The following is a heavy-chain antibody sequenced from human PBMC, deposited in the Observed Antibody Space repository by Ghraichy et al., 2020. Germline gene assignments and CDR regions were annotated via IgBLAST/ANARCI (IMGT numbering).Heavy chain of an antibody. CDR1: GFTFGDHA. CDR3: SRVGYGRDWAPFG. CDR2: IRNKVHGGTT. V-gene: IGHV3-49*03. D-gene: IGHD3/OR15-3a*01. J-gene: IGHJ4*02. Sequence: GGSLRLSCTASGFTFGDHAMMWFRQAPGKGLEWVGFIRNKVHGGTTEYAASVKGRFTISRDDSKSIAYLQMNSLKTEDTAVYYCSRVGYGRDWAPFGWGQGTLVTVSS.